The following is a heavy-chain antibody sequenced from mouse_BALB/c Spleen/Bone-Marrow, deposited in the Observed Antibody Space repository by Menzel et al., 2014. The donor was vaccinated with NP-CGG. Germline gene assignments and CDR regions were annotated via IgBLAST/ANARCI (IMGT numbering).Heavy chain of an antibody. CDR1: GFSLTGYG. J-gene: IGHJ4*01. Sequence: QVQLQQPGPGLVAPSQSLSITCTVSGFSLTGYGVNWVRQPPGKGLEWLGMIWGDGRTDYNSALKSRLSISKDSSKSQVFLKMNSLQTDDTARYYCARHYGSNYYAMDYWGQGTSVTVSS. CDR2: IWGDGRT. CDR3: ARHYGSNYYAMDY. D-gene: IGHD1-1*01. V-gene: IGHV2-6-7*01.